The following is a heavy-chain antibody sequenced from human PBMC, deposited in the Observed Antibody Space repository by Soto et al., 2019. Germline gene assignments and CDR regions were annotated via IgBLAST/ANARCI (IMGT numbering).Heavy chain of an antibody. Sequence: FLRLSCAASGFTFSSYWMSWVRQAPGKGLEWVANIKQDGSEKYYVDSVKGRLTISRDNAKNSLYLQMNSLRAEDTAVYYCARDRRGLGSYGPYYYYYGMDVWGQGTTVTVSS. CDR1: GFTFSSYW. D-gene: IGHD5-18*01. V-gene: IGHV3-7*01. CDR2: IKQDGSEK. J-gene: IGHJ6*02. CDR3: ARDRRGLGSYGPYYYYYGMDV.